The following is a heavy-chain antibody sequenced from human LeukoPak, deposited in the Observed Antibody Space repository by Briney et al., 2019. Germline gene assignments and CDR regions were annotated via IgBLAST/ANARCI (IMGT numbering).Heavy chain of an antibody. Sequence: GGSLRLSCAASGFTFSSYSMNWVRQPPRKGLEWVSSISSSSSYIYYADSVKGRFTISRDNAKNSLYLQMNSLRAEDTAVYYCARWGESYYYDSSGYEPAFDIWGQGTMVTVSS. J-gene: IGHJ3*02. D-gene: IGHD3-22*01. V-gene: IGHV3-21*01. CDR3: ARWGESYYYDSSGYEPAFDI. CDR1: GFTFSSYS. CDR2: ISSSSSYI.